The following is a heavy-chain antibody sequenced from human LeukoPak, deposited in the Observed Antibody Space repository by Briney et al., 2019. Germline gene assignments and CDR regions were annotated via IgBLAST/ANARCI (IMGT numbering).Heavy chain of an antibody. CDR3: VRVRGSGWHESYFDL. CDR2: TRNRANGYTT. J-gene: IGHJ5*02. CDR1: GFTFSDHY. D-gene: IGHD6-19*01. V-gene: IGHV3-72*01. Sequence: GGSLRLSCAASGFTFSDHYMDWVRQAPGEGLEWVGRTRNRANGYTTEYAASVKGRFTISRDDSKNSLYLQVASLDTEDTATYYSVRVRGSGWHESYFDLWGQGTLVIVSP.